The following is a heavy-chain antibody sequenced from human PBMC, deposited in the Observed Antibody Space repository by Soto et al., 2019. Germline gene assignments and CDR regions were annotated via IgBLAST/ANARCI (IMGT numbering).Heavy chain of an antibody. CDR2: IYYSENT. CDR1: GGSISSSSNH. Sequence: QLQLQASGRELVKPSETLSLTCTVSGGSISSSSNHWGWIRQPPGKGLEWIGNIYYSENTYYNPSLKHRVTISVDTSKNQFSLRLTSVTAADTAVYYCATHPPYGPLDHWGQGTLVTVSS. J-gene: IGHJ4*02. CDR3: ATHPPYGPLDH. D-gene: IGHD4-17*01. V-gene: IGHV4-39*01.